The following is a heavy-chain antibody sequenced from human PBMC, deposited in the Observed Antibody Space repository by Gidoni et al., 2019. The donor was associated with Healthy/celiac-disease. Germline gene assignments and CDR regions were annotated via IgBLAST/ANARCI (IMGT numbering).Heavy chain of an antibody. CDR1: GFTFSSYA. D-gene: IGHD5-18*01. CDR2: ISYDGSNK. CDR3: ARVPMIQLWSDY. Sequence: QVQLVESGGGVVQPGRSLRRYCDASGFTFSSYAMHWGRQAPGKGLEWVAVISYDGSNKYYADAVKGRFTSSRDNYKNTLYMQMNSLRAEDTAVYYCARVPMIQLWSDYWGQGTLVTVSS. V-gene: IGHV3-30-3*01. J-gene: IGHJ4*02.